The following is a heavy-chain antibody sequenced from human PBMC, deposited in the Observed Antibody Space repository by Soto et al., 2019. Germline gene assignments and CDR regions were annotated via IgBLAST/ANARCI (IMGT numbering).Heavy chain of an antibody. V-gene: IGHV1-8*01. CDR2: MNPNRGDT. J-gene: IGHJ6*03. CDR3: ARGLYCSGGSCYPASRLDYYFMDV. D-gene: IGHD2-15*01. Sequence: QVQLVQSGAEVKKPGASVKVPCKASGYTFTSYDINWVRQAPGQGLEWMGWMNPNRGDTGYGQKFQGRVTMTRSTSMGTAYMDLSSRRSDDTAVYYCARGLYCSGGSCYPASRLDYYFMDVWGKGNTVTVYS. CDR1: GYTFTSYD.